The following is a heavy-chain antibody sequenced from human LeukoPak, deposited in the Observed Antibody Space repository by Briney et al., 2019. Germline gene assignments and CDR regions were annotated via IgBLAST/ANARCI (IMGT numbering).Heavy chain of an antibody. CDR1: GFTFTSYA. V-gene: IGHV3-23*01. CDR3: AKDASGPTYYYYYMDV. Sequence: GGSLRLSCAASGFTFTSYAMSWVRQAPGKGLEWVSAISGSGGSTYYADSVKGRFTISSDNSKNTLYLQMNSLRAEDTAVYYCAKDASGPTYYYYYMDVWGKGTTVTVSS. CDR2: ISGSGGST. D-gene: IGHD1-1*01. J-gene: IGHJ6*03.